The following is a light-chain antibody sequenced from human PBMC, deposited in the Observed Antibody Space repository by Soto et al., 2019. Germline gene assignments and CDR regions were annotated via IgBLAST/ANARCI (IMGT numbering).Light chain of an antibody. CDR1: SGDIGSYNR. CDR3: CSYTTINTRGCV. Sequence: QSALTQPASVSGSPGQSITISCTGTSGDIGSYNRVSWYQQHPGKAPKLIISEVTDRPSGVSNRFSGSKSGNTASLTISGLQAEDEAEYYCCSYTTINTRGCVFGTGTKVTVL. J-gene: IGLJ1*01. V-gene: IGLV2-14*01. CDR2: EVT.